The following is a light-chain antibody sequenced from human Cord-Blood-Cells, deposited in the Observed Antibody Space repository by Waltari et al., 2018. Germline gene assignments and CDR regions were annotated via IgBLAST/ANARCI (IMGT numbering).Light chain of an antibody. CDR1: SSNLGSNY. CDR2: RNN. J-gene: IGLJ3*02. Sequence: QSVLTQPPSASGTPGQRVTISCSGSSSNLGSNYVYWYQQLPGTAPKLLIYRNNRRPSGVPGRFSGSKSGTSAALAISGLRSEDEADYYCAAWDDSLSGWVFGGGTKLTVL. V-gene: IGLV1-47*01. CDR3: AAWDDSLSGWV.